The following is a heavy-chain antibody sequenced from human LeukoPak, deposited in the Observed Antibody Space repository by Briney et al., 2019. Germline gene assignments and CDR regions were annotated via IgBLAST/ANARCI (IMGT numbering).Heavy chain of an antibody. D-gene: IGHD3-10*01. CDR2: IYYSGST. CDR3: ARGQPYYYGSGSYLFHYYMDV. V-gene: IGHV4-39*07. Sequence: PSETLSLTCTVSSDSISSSSYYWGWIRQPPGKGLEWIGSIYYSGSTYYNPSLKSRVTISVDTSKNQFSLKLSSVTAADTAVYYCARGQPYYYGSGSYLFHYYMDVWGKGTTVTVSS. CDR1: SDSISSSSYY. J-gene: IGHJ6*03.